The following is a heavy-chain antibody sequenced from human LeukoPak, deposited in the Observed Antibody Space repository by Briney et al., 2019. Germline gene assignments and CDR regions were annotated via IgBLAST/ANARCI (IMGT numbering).Heavy chain of an antibody. D-gene: IGHD2-21*02. CDR1: GFTLSSYW. CDR3: ARDLVVTTMSSGYSDY. V-gene: IGHV3-7*01. Sequence: PGGSLRLSCAASGFTLSSYWMSWVRQAPGKGLEWVANIKQDGGDKYYVDSVKGRFTISRDNAKNSLYLQMNSLRAEDTAVYYCARDLVVTTMSSGYSDYWGQGTPVTASS. CDR2: IKQDGGDK. J-gene: IGHJ4*02.